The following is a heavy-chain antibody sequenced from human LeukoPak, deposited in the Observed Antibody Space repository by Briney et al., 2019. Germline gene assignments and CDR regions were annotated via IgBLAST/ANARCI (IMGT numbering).Heavy chain of an antibody. Sequence: GGSLRLSCAASGFTFWSYGMHWVRQAPGKGLEWVAVISYDGNNKYYADSVKGRFTISRDNSKNTLFLQMNSLRAEDTAVYYCAKGVDYCSGGSCPADYWGPGTLVTVSS. V-gene: IGHV3-30*18. J-gene: IGHJ4*02. CDR1: GFTFWSYG. CDR2: ISYDGNNK. D-gene: IGHD2-15*01. CDR3: AKGVDYCSGGSCPADY.